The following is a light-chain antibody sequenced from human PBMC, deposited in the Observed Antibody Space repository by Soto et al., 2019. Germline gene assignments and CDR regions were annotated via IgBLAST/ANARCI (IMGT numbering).Light chain of an antibody. J-gene: IGKJ1*01. CDR1: QSISSW. CDR3: QQYNSYWT. V-gene: IGKV1-5*01. Sequence: DIQITLFPSTLSASVPDRVTITCRASQSISSWLAWYQQKPGKAPKLLIYDASSLESGVPSRFSGSGSGTEFTLTSSSLQPDDFATYYCQQYNSYWTFGQGTKVDFK. CDR2: DAS.